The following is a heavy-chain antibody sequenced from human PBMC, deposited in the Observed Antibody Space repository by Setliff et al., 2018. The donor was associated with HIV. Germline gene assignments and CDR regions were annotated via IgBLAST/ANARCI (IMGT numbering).Heavy chain of an antibody. Sequence: SETLSLTCSVSGGSFSGYYWSWIRQPPGKGLEWIGYIYYGSTHYNPSFEGRVTISVDTSKDQFSLNLSSVTAADTAVYYCALDPGYRRDYWGQGTLVTVSS. J-gene: IGHJ4*02. CDR1: GGSFSGYY. V-gene: IGHV4-59*08. CDR3: ALDPGYRRDY. CDR2: IYYGST. D-gene: IGHD5-12*01.